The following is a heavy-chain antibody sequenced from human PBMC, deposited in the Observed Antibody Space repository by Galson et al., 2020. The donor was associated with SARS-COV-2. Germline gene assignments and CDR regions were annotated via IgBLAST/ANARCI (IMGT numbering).Heavy chain of an antibody. D-gene: IGHD3-3*01. CDR2: ISSSGGT. CDR3: ARGSVFGVIVIDY. Sequence: PSETLSLTCNVSGGSVSSGSYFWSWIRQPPGKGLEYIGYISSSGGTNYNPSLKSRVTMSVDTPKNQVSLKLNSVTAADTAVYYCARGSVFGVIVIDYWGQGTLVTVSS. CDR1: GGSVSSGSYF. J-gene: IGHJ4*02. V-gene: IGHV4-61*01.